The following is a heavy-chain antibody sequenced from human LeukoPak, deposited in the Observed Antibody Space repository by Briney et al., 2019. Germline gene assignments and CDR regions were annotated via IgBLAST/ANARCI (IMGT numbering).Heavy chain of an antibody. V-gene: IGHV3-7*03. CDR3: ARGPEGTL. Sequence: PGGSLRLSCAASELTFSTYAMTWVRQAPGKGLEWVANMKVDGSDIHYVDSVKGRFTISSDNARNSLYLQMNTLRVADTAVYYCARGPEGTLWGQGTLVTVSS. D-gene: IGHD1-1*01. CDR2: MKVDGSDI. J-gene: IGHJ4*02. CDR1: ELTFSTYA.